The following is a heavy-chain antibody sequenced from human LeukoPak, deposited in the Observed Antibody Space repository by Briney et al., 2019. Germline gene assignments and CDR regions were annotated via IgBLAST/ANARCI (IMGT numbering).Heavy chain of an antibody. J-gene: IGHJ6*02. Sequence: PSETLSFTCTVSGVSISNHYWSWIRQPPGKGLEWIVNIHYSGTTNYNPSLKSRVSISADTSENQMSLRLSSVTAADTAVYYCVRHRSGDYAWLDVWGQGTTVTVSS. CDR1: GVSISNHY. V-gene: IGHV4-59*08. D-gene: IGHD4-17*01. CDR3: VRHRSGDYAWLDV. CDR2: IHYSGTT.